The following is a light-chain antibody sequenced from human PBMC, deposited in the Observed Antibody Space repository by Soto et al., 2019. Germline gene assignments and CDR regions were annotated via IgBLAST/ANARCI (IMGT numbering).Light chain of an antibody. Sequence: EIVLTQSPGTLSLSPGERATLSCRAIQSVGTYLAWYQQKPGQAPRLLIYGASNRATGIPDRFSGSGSGTDFTLTITPLEPEDFAVYFCQQYGSSPITFGQGTRLEIK. CDR2: GAS. V-gene: IGKV3-20*01. J-gene: IGKJ5*01. CDR3: QQYGSSPIT. CDR1: QSVGTY.